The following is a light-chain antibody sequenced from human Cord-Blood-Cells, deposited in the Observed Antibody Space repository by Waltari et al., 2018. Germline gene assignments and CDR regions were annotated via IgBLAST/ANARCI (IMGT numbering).Light chain of an antibody. CDR1: SGINVGTYR. CDR3: MIWHSSAYV. J-gene: IGLJ1*01. V-gene: IGLV5-45*03. Sequence: QAVLTQPSSLSASPGASASLTCTLRSGINVGTYRIYWYQQKPGSPPQYLLRYKSDSDKQQGSGVPSRFSGSKDALANAEILLISGLQSEDEADYYCMIWHSSAYVFGTGTKVTVL. CDR2: YKSDSDK.